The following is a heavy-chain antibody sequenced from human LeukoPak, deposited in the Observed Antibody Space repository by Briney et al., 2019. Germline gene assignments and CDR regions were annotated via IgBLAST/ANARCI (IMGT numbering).Heavy chain of an antibody. V-gene: IGHV1-18*01. CDR1: GYTLTELS. Sequence: ASVKVSCKVSGYTLTELSMHWVRQAPGQGLEWMGWISAYNGNTNYAQKLQGRVTMTTDTSTSTAYMELRSLRSDDTAVYYCARFRGPSVGATSYWGQGTLVTVSS. D-gene: IGHD1-26*01. CDR2: ISAYNGNT. CDR3: ARFRGPSVGATSY. J-gene: IGHJ4*02.